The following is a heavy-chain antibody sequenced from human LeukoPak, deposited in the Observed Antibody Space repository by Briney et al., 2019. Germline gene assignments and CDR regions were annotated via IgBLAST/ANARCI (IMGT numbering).Heavy chain of an antibody. CDR2: IYYTGTT. CDR1: GGSISSYY. CDR3: ARDSHYFGSGTYFDDTFDV. J-gene: IGHJ3*01. Sequence: KPSETLSLTCTVSGGSISSYYWSWIRQPPGKGLEWIGHIYYTGTTNYNPSLKSRVAISVDTSRNQFSLKLSSVTAADTAVYYCARDSHYFGSGTYFDDTFDVWGQGTMVTVSS. D-gene: IGHD3-10*01. V-gene: IGHV4-59*01.